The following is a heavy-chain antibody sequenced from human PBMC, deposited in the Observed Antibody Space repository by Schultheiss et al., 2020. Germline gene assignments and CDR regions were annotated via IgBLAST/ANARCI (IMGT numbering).Heavy chain of an antibody. Sequence: SETLSLTCTVSGGSVSSGSYYWSWIRQPPGKGLEWIGYIYYSGSTNYNPSLKSRVTISVDTSKNQFSLKLSSVTAADTAVYYCARRRGADYGDYDYYYYGMDVWGQGTTVTVSS. J-gene: IGHJ6*02. V-gene: IGHV4-61*01. CDR1: GGSVSSGSYY. CDR3: ARRRGADYGDYDYYYYGMDV. D-gene: IGHD4-17*01. CDR2: IYYSGST.